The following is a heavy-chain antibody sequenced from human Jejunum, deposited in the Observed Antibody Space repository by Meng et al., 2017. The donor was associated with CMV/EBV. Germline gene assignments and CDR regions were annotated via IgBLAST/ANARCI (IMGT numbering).Heavy chain of an antibody. CDR2: INPDSGGT. V-gene: IGHV1-2*02. Sequence: YTSTGHYMHWVRQAHGQGLEWMGWINPDSGGTNYAQKFLGRVTMTSDTSISTAYMELSSLRSADTAVYYCARDLRFLGRCFGMDVWGQGTTVTVSS. J-gene: IGHJ6*02. CDR3: ARDLRFLGRCFGMDV. CDR1: YTSTGHY. D-gene: IGHD3-3*01.